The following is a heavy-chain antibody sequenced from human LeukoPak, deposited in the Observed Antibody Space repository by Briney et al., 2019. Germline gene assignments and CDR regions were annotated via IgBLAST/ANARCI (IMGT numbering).Heavy chain of an antibody. Sequence: GGSLRLSCAASGFTFSRYSMNWVRQAPGKGVEWVSSISISFSYIYYADSVTGRFTISRDNAKNSLYLQMNSLRAEDTAVYYCARLPTRYSGYDYSGEFDYWGQGTLVTVSS. CDR1: GFTFSRYS. D-gene: IGHD5-12*01. J-gene: IGHJ4*02. CDR3: ARLPTRYSGYDYSGEFDY. V-gene: IGHV3-21*01. CDR2: ISISFSYI.